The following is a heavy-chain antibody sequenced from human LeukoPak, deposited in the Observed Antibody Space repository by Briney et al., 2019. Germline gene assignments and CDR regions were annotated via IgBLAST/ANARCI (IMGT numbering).Heavy chain of an antibody. V-gene: IGHV4-59*01. CDR1: DGSIGNFY. CDR3: ARWGHFDPSGYFVVDY. Sequence: PSETLSLTCTVSDGSIGNFYWNWFRQPPGKTLEWIGHSLYGGRTDYNPSLESRVTISVDTSKSQFSLKLRSVTTTDTAVYYCARWGHFDPSGYFVVDYWGQGALVTVSS. D-gene: IGHD3-22*01. CDR2: SLYGGRT. J-gene: IGHJ4*02.